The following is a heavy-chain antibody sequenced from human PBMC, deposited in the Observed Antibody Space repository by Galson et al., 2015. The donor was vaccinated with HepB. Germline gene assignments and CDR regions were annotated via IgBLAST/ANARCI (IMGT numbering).Heavy chain of an antibody. CDR1: GYTFTGYY. J-gene: IGHJ4*02. Sequence: SVRVFCKASGYTFTGYYMHWVRQAPGQGLEWMGWIYYNGGNTVYAQKLQGRFTMTRDTSISTVYMELSGVRSDDTDIYYCATRSTFEVVIAYWGQGTLVTVSS. V-gene: IGHV1-2*02. CDR3: ATRSTFEVVIAY. D-gene: IGHD3-3*01. CDR2: IYYNGGNT.